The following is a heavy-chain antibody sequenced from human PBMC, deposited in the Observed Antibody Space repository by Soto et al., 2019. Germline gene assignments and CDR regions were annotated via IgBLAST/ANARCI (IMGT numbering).Heavy chain of an antibody. V-gene: IGHV3-7*01. J-gene: IGHJ4*02. Sequence: EVQLVESGGGLVQPGGSLRLSCAASGFTLSSYWMSWVRQAPGKGLEWVANIKPDGSEKYYVDPVKGRFTISRDSANNSLYLNMNSLRAEDTAVYYCARNPWGVAGIDYWGQGTLVTVSS. CDR1: GFTLSSYW. CDR2: IKPDGSEK. D-gene: IGHD6-19*01. CDR3: ARNPWGVAGIDY.